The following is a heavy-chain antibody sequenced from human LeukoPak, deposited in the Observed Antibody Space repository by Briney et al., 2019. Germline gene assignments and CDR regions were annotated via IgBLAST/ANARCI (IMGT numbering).Heavy chain of an antibody. V-gene: IGHV3-7*01. Sequence: GGSLRLSCAASGFTFSSYWMSWVRQAPGKGLEWVANIKQDGSEKNYVDSEKGRFTISRDNAKNSLELQMNSLRDEDTAVYYCARAGGYASSWAYWGQGTLVTVSS. CDR2: IKQDGSEK. CDR3: ARAGGYASSWAY. D-gene: IGHD5-12*01. J-gene: IGHJ4*02. CDR1: GFTFSSYW.